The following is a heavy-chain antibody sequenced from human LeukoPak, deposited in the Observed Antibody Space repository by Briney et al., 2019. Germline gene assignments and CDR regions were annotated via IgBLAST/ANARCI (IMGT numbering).Heavy chain of an antibody. CDR2: ISGSGDST. Sequence: PGGSLRLSCAASGFTFSSYAMSWVRKAPGKGLEWVSAISGSGDSTYYADSVKGRFTISRDNSKNTVYLQMKSLRADDTAVYYCAKDRRWGSTSLYYMDVWAKGTTVTVSS. V-gene: IGHV3-23*01. D-gene: IGHD2-2*01. CDR1: GFTFSSYA. J-gene: IGHJ6*03. CDR3: AKDRRWGSTSLYYMDV.